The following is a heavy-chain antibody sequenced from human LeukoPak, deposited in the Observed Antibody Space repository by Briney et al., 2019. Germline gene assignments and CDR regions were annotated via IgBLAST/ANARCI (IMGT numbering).Heavy chain of an antibody. CDR3: ARLGSEVRAPYNWFDP. J-gene: IGHJ5*02. Sequence: GASVKVSCKASGYTFTGYYMHWVRQAPGQGLDWMALINPNSGGTNYAQKFQGRVTMTRDTSISTAYMELSRLRSDDTAVYYCARLGSEVRAPYNWFDPWGQGTLVTVSS. CDR2: INPNSGGT. V-gene: IGHV1-2*02. D-gene: IGHD3-10*01. CDR1: GYTFTGYY.